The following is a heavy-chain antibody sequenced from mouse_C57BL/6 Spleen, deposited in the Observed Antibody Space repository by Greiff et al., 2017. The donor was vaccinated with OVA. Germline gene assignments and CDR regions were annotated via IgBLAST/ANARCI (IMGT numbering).Heavy chain of an antibody. D-gene: IGHD1-1*01. CDR3: ARSGVLRGYYAMDY. Sequence: QVQLQQPGAELVMPGASVKLSCKASGYTFTSYWMHWVKQRPGQGLEWIGEIDPSDSYTNYNQKFKGKSTLTVDKSSSTAYMQLSSLTSEDSAVYYCARSGVLRGYYAMDYWGQGTSVTVSS. CDR1: GYTFTSYW. V-gene: IGHV1-69*01. J-gene: IGHJ4*01. CDR2: IDPSDSYT.